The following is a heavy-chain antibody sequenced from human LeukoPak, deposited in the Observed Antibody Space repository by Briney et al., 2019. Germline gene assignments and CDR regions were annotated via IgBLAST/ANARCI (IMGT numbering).Heavy chain of an antibody. V-gene: IGHV4-59*01. D-gene: IGHD6-25*01. CDR1: GGSISSYY. J-gene: IGHJ5*02. CDR3: ARIAAAVNWFDP. Sequence: ASETLSLTCTVSGGSISSYYWSWIRQPPGKGPEWIGCIYYSGSTNYNPSLKSRVTISVDTSKNQFSLKLSSVTAADTAVYYCARIAAAVNWFDPWGQGTLVTVSS. CDR2: IYYSGST.